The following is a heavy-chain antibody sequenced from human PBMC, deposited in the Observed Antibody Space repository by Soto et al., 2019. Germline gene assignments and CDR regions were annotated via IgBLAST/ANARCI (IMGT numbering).Heavy chain of an antibody. J-gene: IGHJ4*02. CDR2: IDPRDSYT. D-gene: IGHD5-12*01. CDR3: ARAQIGYHCHTPVVTLDS. V-gene: IGHV5-10-1*01. Sequence: EVQLVQSGAEVKKPGESLRISCKGSGYSFTTYWISWVRQMPGKGLEWMGRIDPRDSYTSYSPSLQGHVTISVDKSINTACLQWSSLKASDTAIYYWARAQIGYHCHTPVVTLDSWGEGNLVTVSS. CDR1: GYSFTTYW.